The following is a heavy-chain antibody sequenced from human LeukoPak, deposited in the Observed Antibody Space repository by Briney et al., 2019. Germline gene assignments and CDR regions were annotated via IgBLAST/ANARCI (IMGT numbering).Heavy chain of an antibody. CDR1: GGSFSGYY. Sequence: PSETLSLTCAVYGGSFSGYYWSWIRQPPGKGLEWIGEINHSGSTNYNPSLKSRVTISVDTSKNQFSLKLSSVTAADTAVYYCARGRGGPGAAGRPGSDYWGQGTLVTVSS. V-gene: IGHV4-34*01. D-gene: IGHD6-19*01. CDR2: INHSGST. CDR3: ARGRGGPGAAGRPGSDY. J-gene: IGHJ4*02.